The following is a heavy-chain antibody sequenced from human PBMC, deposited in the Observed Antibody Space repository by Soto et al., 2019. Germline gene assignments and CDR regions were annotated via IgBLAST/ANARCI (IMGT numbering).Heavy chain of an antibody. CDR3: ARARRGYDAFDI. CDR1: DDSINSDKYY. J-gene: IGHJ3*02. Sequence: SETLSLTCSVSDDSINSDKYYWGWIRQPPGKGLEWIGSIYYRGNAYYNPSLQTRVTISVDKSKSQFSLKLNSVTAADSAVYNCARARRGYDAFDIWGQGTMVTVSS. CDR2: IYYRGNA. D-gene: IGHD3-10*01. V-gene: IGHV4-39*01.